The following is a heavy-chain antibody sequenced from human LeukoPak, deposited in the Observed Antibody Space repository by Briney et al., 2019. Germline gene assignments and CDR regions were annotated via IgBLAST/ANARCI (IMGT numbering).Heavy chain of an antibody. J-gene: IGHJ4*02. D-gene: IGHD4-17*01. CDR3: ARDSLTVTTDFDH. CDR2: TYYRSKWYN. V-gene: IGHV6-1*01. CDR1: GDTVSTNSAG. Sequence: SQTLSLTCVISGDTVSTNSAGWNWIRQSPSRGLEWLGRTYYRSKWYNDYAVSVKSRITINPDTSKNQFSLQLNSVTPEDTAIYYCARDSLTVTTDFDHWGPGTLVTVSS.